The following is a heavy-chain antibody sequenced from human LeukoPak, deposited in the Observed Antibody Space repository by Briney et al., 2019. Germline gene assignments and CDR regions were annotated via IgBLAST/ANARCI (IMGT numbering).Heavy chain of an antibody. CDR1: GSTFSSYW. D-gene: IGHD2-15*01. CDR2: IKQDGSEK. CDR3: ARVPSGYCSGGSCSGWFDP. V-gene: IGHV3-7*01. Sequence: PGGSLRLSCAASGSTFSSYWMSWVRQAPGKGLEWVANIKQDGSEKYYVDSVKGRFTISRDNAKNSLYLQMNSLRAEDTAVYYCARVPSGYCSGGSCSGWFDPWGQGTLVTVSS. J-gene: IGHJ5*02.